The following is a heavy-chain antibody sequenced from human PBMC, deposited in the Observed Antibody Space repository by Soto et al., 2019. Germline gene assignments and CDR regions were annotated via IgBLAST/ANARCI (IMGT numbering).Heavy chain of an antibody. CDR3: ARGASQYSSGWLFDY. J-gene: IGHJ4*02. CDR1: GYTFTSYG. Sequence: QVQLVQSGAEVKKPGASVKVSCKASGYTFTSYGISWVRQAPGQGLEWMGWISAYNGNTNYAQKLQGRVTMTTDTATRTAYMELRSLRSDDTAVYYCARGASQYSSGWLFDYWGQGTLVTVSS. V-gene: IGHV1-18*01. CDR2: ISAYNGNT. D-gene: IGHD6-19*01.